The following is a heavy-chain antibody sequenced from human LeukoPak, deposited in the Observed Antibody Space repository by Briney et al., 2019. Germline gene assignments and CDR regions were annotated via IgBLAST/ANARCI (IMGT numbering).Heavy chain of an antibody. CDR1: GGTFSSYA. V-gene: IGHV1-69*10. Sequence: ASVKVSCKASGGTFSSYAISWVRQAPGQGLEWMGGIIPILGIANYAQKFQGRVTITADKSTSTAYMELSSLRSEDTAVYYCAREDIVVVVAATPYFDYWGQGTLVTVSS. CDR2: IIPILGIA. D-gene: IGHD2-15*01. CDR3: AREDIVVVVAATPYFDY. J-gene: IGHJ4*02.